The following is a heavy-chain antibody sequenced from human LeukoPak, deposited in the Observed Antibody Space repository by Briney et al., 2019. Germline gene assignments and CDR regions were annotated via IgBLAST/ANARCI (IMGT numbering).Heavy chain of an antibody. CDR2: IDKTTYPT. D-gene: IGHD6-19*01. Sequence: PGGSLRLSCAASEFIFSDYAMGWVRQAPGKGLELVSTIDKTTYPTFYADSVKGRFTISRDNSKNTLYLQMNSLRTEDTAVYFCAKFEGATIPGWFNDYWGQGILVTVSS. V-gene: IGHV3-23*05. CDR1: EFIFSDYA. J-gene: IGHJ4*02. CDR3: AKFEGATIPGWFNDY.